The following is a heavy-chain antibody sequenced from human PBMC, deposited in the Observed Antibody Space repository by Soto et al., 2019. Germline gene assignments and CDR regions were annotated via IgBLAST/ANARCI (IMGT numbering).Heavy chain of an antibody. D-gene: IGHD5-18*01. V-gene: IGHV4-39*07. Sequence: PSETLSLTCTVSGGSISSSSYYWGWIRQPPGKGLEWIGSIYYSGSTYYNPSPKSRVTISVDTSKNQFSLKLSSVTAEDTAVYYCARDSPQNSYALNWFDPWGQGTLVTVSS. J-gene: IGHJ5*02. CDR3: ARDSPQNSYALNWFDP. CDR1: GGSISSSSYY. CDR2: IYYSGST.